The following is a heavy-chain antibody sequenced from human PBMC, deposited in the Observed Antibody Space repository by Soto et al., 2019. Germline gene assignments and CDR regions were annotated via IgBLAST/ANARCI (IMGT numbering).Heavy chain of an antibody. CDR2: IIPTIGTA. CDR3: ARDYPDICGKYYVDY. V-gene: IGHV1-69*01. Sequence: QVQLVQSGAEVKKPGSSVKVSCKASGGIFSSFGISWVRQAPGQGLEWMGGIIPTIGTANYAQKFQDRVTITADESTSTAYMELSSLRSEDTAVYYCARDYPDICGKYYVDYWGQETLVTVPS. D-gene: IGHD2-15*01. CDR1: GGIFSSFG. J-gene: IGHJ4*02.